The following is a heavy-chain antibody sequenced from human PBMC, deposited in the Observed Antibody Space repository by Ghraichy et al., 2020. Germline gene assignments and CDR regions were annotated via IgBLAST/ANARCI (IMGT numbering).Heavy chain of an antibody. V-gene: IGHV3-7*01. CDR3: ARDFWNGYYYYYGMDV. CDR2: IKPDGSEK. CDR1: GFTLSSYW. D-gene: IGHD3-3*01. J-gene: IGHJ6*02. Sequence: GESLNISCAASGFTLSSYWLTWVRQAPGKGLEWVANIKPDGSEKYYVDSVKGRFTISRDNAKNSLYLQMNSLRAEDTALYYCARDFWNGYYYYYGMDVWGQGTTVTVS.